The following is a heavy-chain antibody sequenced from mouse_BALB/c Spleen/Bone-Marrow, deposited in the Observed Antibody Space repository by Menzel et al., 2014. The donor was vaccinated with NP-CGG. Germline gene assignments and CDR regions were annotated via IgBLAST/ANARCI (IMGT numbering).Heavy chain of an antibody. J-gene: IGHJ1*01. CDR3: ARSRDGYFDV. CDR1: GYTFTSYW. CDR2: IAPGSGRT. V-gene: IGHV1S41*01. Sequence: DLVKPGASVKLSCKAPGYTFTSYWINWIKQRPGQGLEWIGRIAPGSGRTYYNEMFKGKATLTVDTSSSTAYIQLSSLSSEDSAVYFCARSRDGYFDVWGAGTTVTVSS.